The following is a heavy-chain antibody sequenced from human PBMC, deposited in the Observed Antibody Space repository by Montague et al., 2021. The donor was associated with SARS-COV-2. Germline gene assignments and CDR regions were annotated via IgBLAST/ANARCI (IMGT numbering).Heavy chain of an antibody. CDR1: GGSISSSSYY. J-gene: IGHJ6*02. CDR2: IYYTGST. V-gene: IGHV4-39*07. Sequence: SETLSLTCTVSGGSISSSSYYWGWIRQPPGKGLEWIGSIYYTGSTYYNPSLKSRVTISVDTSKNQFSLKLSSVTAADTAVYYCAGDTRIAMLVVVTRYGLDAWGQGTTVTVSS. D-gene: IGHD3-22*01. CDR3: AGDTRIAMLVVVTRYGLDA.